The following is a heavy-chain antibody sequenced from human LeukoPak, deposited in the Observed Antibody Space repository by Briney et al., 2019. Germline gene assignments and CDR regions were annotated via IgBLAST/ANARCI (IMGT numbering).Heavy chain of an antibody. CDR2: IYHSGHT. V-gene: IGHV4-59*08. D-gene: IGHD4-4*01. J-gene: IGHJ4*02. CDR1: GGSISSDY. Sequence: PSETLSLTCTVSGGSISSDYWSWIRQPPGKGLEWIGYIYHSGHTMSNPSLKSRVTISIDTSNNQFSLKLSSVTAADTAVYYCARHPLQYPFDYWGQGTLVSVSS. CDR3: ARHPLQYPFDY.